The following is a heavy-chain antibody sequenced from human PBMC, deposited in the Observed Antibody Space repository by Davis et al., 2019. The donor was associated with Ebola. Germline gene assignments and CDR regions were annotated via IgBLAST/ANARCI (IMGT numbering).Heavy chain of an antibody. Sequence: GESPKISCAASGFNFRSYGMHWVRQAPDKGLEWVAVIWYDGSRKYYGDSVKGRFTISRDNSNNLLYLQMNSLRAEDTAVYYCAIPDCSGANCYSVYIKNWGQGTLVTVSS. CDR3: AIPDCSGANCYSVYIKN. J-gene: IGHJ4*02. CDR1: GFNFRSYG. V-gene: IGHV3-33*01. D-gene: IGHD2-15*01. CDR2: IWYDGSRK.